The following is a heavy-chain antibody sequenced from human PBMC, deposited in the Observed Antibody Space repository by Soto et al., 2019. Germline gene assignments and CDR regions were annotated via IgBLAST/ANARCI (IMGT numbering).Heavy chain of an antibody. Sequence: SETLSLTCTVSGGSIGSYYWSWIRQPPGKGLEWIGYIYYSGSTNYNPSLKSRVTISVDTSKNQFSLKLSSVTAADTAVYYCACSITIFAEMDVWGQGTTVTVSS. CDR1: GGSIGSYY. CDR2: IYYSGST. D-gene: IGHD3-3*01. J-gene: IGHJ6*02. V-gene: IGHV4-59*01. CDR3: ACSITIFAEMDV.